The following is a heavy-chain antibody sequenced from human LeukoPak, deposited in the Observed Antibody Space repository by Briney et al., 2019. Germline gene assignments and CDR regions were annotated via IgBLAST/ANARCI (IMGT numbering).Heavy chain of an antibody. D-gene: IGHD1-1*01. J-gene: IGHJ4*02. CDR3: AKERHPSRVYFDY. CDR1: GFTFSSYG. Sequence: GRSLRLSCAASGFTFSSYGMHWVRQAPGKGLEWVAVISYDGSNEYYADSVKGRFTISRDNSKNTLYLQMNSLRAEDTAVYYCAKERHPSRVYFDYWGQGTLVTVSS. CDR2: ISYDGSNE. V-gene: IGHV3-30*18.